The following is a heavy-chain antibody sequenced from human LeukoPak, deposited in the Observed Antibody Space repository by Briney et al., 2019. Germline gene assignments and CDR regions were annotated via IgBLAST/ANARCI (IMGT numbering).Heavy chain of an antibody. CDR3: ASGGTYYDSSGYPSGGFDI. D-gene: IGHD3-22*01. CDR2: ISSGSGAI. J-gene: IGHJ3*02. CDR1: GFTFNTYS. V-gene: IGHV3-48*01. Sequence: GGSLRLSCAASGFTFNTYSMNWVRQAPGKGLEWVSYISSGSGAIYFADSVKGRFTISRDNSKNTLYLQMNSLRAEDTAVYYCASGGTYYDSSGYPSGGFDIWGQGTMVTVSS.